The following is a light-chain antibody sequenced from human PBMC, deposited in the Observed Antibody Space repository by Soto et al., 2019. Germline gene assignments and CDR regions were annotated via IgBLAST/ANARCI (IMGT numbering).Light chain of an antibody. CDR3: QQRSNWPFT. CDR2: DAS. Sequence: EIVLTQSPATLSLSPGERATLSCRASQSVYSYLAWYQQKPGHAPRPLIYDASNRATGIPSRFRGSGSGTDFTLTIISLEPEDFAVYYFQQRSNWPFTFGQGKRLEIK. V-gene: IGKV3-11*01. J-gene: IGKJ5*01. CDR1: QSVYSY.